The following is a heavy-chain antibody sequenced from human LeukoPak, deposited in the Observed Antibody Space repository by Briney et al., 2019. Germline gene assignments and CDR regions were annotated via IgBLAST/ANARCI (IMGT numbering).Heavy chain of an antibody. CDR1: GDSVSSNSAA. Sequence: SQTLSLTCAISGDSVSSNSAAWTWIRQSPSRGLEWLGRTYFRSKWYNDYAVSVRSRITINPDTSKNLFSLHLNSVTPEDTAVYYCAREGEVGTTFSWFDPWGHGTLVTVSS. CDR2: TYFRSKWYN. D-gene: IGHD1-26*01. V-gene: IGHV6-1*01. J-gene: IGHJ5*02. CDR3: AREGEVGTTFSWFDP.